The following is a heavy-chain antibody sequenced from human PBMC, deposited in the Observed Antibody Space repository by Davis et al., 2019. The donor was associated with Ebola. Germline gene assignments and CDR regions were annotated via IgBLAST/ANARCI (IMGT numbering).Heavy chain of an antibody. CDR1: GFTFSSYA. J-gene: IGHJ6*02. D-gene: IGHD6-13*01. V-gene: IGHV3-30-3*01. Sequence: PGGSLRLSCAASGFTFSSYAMSWVRQAPGKGLEWVAVISYDGSNKYYADSVKGRFTISRDNSKNTLYLQMNSLRAEDTAVYYCARAFSSEIYYYGMDVWGQGTTVTVSS. CDR3: ARAFSSEIYYYGMDV. CDR2: ISYDGSNK.